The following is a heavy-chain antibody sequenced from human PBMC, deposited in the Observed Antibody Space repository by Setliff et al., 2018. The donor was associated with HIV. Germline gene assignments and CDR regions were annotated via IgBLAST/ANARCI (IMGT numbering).Heavy chain of an antibody. CDR2: IYYSGST. V-gene: IGHV4-39*07. CDR3: ARDDYYYDSSGYHPTFDY. J-gene: IGHJ4*02. Sequence: PSETLSLTCTVSGGSISSSSYYWGWIRQPPGKGLEWIGSIYYSGSTYYNPSLKSRVTISVDTSKNQFSLKLSSVTAADTAVYYCARDDYYYDSSGYHPTFDYWGQGTLVTVSS. CDR1: GGSISSSSYY. D-gene: IGHD3-22*01.